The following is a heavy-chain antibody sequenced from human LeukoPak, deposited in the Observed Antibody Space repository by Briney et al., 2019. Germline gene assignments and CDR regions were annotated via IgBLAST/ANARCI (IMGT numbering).Heavy chain of an antibody. CDR1: GYTFTGYY. J-gene: IGHJ4*02. CDR3: ARARRDGYKTQYYFDY. V-gene: IGHV1-2*02. CDR2: INPNSGGT. D-gene: IGHD5-24*01. Sequence: RASVKVSCKASGYTFTGYYMHWVRQAPGQGLERMGWINPNSGGTNYAQKFQGRVTMTRDTSISTAYMELSRLRSDDTAVYYCARARRDGYKTQYYFDYWGQGTLVTVSS.